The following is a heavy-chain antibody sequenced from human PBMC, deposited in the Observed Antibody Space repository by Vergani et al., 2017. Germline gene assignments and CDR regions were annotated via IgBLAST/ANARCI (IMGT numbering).Heavy chain of an antibody. J-gene: IGHJ6*02. Sequence: QVQLVESGGGVVQPGRSLRLSCAASGFTFSSYGMHWVRQAPGKGLEWVAVISYDGSNKYYADSVKGRFTISRDNSKNTLYLQMNSLRAEDTAIYYCARDLPWAVAGIGLYYYYGMDVWGQGTTVTVSS. CDR2: ISYDGSNK. D-gene: IGHD6-19*01. CDR3: ARDLPWAVAGIGLYYYYGMDV. CDR1: GFTFSSYG. V-gene: IGHV3-30*03.